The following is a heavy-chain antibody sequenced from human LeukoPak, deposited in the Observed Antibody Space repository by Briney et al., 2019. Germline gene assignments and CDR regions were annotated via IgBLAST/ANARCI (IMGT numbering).Heavy chain of an antibody. CDR1: GFTFSSYA. CDR2: ITYDRSNK. Sequence: GRSLRLYCAASGFTFSSYAMHWVRKAPGKGLEWVVVITYDRSNKYYADSVKGRFTISRDKSKNTLYLQMNSQRAEDTAVSYCAGVWCEWSLGLYYYGMDVWGQGTTVTVSS. J-gene: IGHJ6*02. CDR3: AGVWCEWSLGLYYYGMDV. D-gene: IGHD2-21*01. V-gene: IGHV3-30-3*01.